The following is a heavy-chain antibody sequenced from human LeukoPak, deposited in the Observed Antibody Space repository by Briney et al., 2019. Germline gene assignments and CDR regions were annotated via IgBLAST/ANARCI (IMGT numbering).Heavy chain of an antibody. Sequence: ASVKVSCKASGYTFTSYGISWVRQAPGQGLEWMGWISAYNGNTNYAQKLQGRVTMTTDTSTSTAYMELRSLRSDDTAVYYCARTSKKGSGSYYKRGIPHFDYWGQGTLVTASS. J-gene: IGHJ4*02. V-gene: IGHV1-18*01. CDR3: ARTSKKGSGSYYKRGIPHFDY. CDR2: ISAYNGNT. CDR1: GYTFTSYG. D-gene: IGHD3-10*01.